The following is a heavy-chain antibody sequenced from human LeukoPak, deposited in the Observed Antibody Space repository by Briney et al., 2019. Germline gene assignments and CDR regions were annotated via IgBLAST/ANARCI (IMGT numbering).Heavy chain of an antibody. D-gene: IGHD3-22*01. CDR3: ARESPRGLGVD. CDR1: GGSISSYY. J-gene: IGHJ4*02. Sequence: PSETLSLTCTVSGGSISSYYWSWIRQHPGKGLEWIGYIYYSGSTYYNPSLKSRVTISVDTSKNQFSLKLSSVTAADTAVYYCARESPRGLGVDWGQGTLVTVSS. V-gene: IGHV4-59*06. CDR2: IYYSGST.